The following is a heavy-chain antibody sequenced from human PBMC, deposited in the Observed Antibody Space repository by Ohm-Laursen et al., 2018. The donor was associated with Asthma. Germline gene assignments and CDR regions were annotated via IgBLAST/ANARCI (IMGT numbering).Heavy chain of an antibody. D-gene: IGHD1-26*01. CDR1: GYTFSRYS. J-gene: IGHJ1*01. CDR3: ARIGTEWELPGREYSLHH. Sequence: SLRLSCAASGYTFSRYSIHWVRQIPGKWLEWVASISTASSFIYYADSVRGRFTTSRDNARNSVYLQMNSLRAEDTALYYCARIGTEWELPGREYSLHHWGEGTLVTVSS. CDR2: ISTASSFI. V-gene: IGHV3-21*01.